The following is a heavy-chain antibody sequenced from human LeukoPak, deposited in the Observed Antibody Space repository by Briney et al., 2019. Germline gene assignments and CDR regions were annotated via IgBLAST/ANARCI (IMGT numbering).Heavy chain of an antibody. D-gene: IGHD5-12*01. Sequence: PGRSLRLSCAASGFTFSSYGMHWVRQAPGKGLEWVAVIWYDGSNKYYADSVKGRFTISRDDSKNTLYVQMNSLRVDDAAVYYCAKDSGYASAFDIWGQGTMVTVSS. V-gene: IGHV3-33*03. CDR3: AKDSGYASAFDI. J-gene: IGHJ3*02. CDR1: GFTFSSYG. CDR2: IWYDGSNK.